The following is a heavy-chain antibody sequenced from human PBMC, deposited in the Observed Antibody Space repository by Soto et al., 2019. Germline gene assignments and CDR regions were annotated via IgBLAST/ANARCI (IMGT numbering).Heavy chain of an antibody. CDR2: IIDSGGST. Sequence: GGSLRLSCAASGFTFSSCAMGWVRQAPGKGLEWVSDIIDSGGSTYYADSVKGRFTISRDNSKSTLYLQMNSLRAEDTALYYCAKDGLGFGELPYSDYWGQGTLVTVSS. V-gene: IGHV3-23*01. CDR3: AKDGLGFGELPYSDY. J-gene: IGHJ4*02. CDR1: GFTFSSCA. D-gene: IGHD3-10*01.